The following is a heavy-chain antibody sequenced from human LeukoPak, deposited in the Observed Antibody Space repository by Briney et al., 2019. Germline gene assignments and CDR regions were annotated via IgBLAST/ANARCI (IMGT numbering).Heavy chain of an antibody. V-gene: IGHV3-23*01. CDR3: AKEERYYYDSSGYYYGY. CDR1: GFTFSSYA. J-gene: IGHJ4*02. Sequence: GGSLRLSCAASGFTFSSYAMSWVRQAPGKGLEWVSAISGSGGSTYYADSVKGRFTTSRDNSKNTLYLQMNSLRAEDTAVYYCAKEERYYYDSSGYYYGYWGQGTLVTVSS. D-gene: IGHD3-22*01. CDR2: ISGSGGST.